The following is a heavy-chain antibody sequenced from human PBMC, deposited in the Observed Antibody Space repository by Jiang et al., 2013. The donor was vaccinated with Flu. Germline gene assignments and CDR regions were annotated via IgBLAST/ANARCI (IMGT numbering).Heavy chain of an antibody. CDR1: GGSISSSSYY. V-gene: IGHV4-39*01. D-gene: IGHD3-3*01. CDR3: ARHETTIFGVVTTFDY. J-gene: IGHJ4*02. Sequence: ETLSLTCTVSGGSISSSSYYWGWIRQPPGKGLEWIGSIYYSGSTYYNPSLKSRVTISVDTSKNQFSLKLSSVTAADTAVYYCARHETTIFGVVTTFDYWGQGTLVTVSS. CDR2: IYYSGST.